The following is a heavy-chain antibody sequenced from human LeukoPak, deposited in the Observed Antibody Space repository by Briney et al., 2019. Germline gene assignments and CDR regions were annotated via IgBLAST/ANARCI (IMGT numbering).Heavy chain of an antibody. CDR1: GFTFSSYW. CDR2: IKSDGST. V-gene: IGHV3-74*01. J-gene: IGHJ1*01. D-gene: IGHD3-22*01. CDR3: ARAPSEIGGYYPEYFRH. Sequence: GGSLRLSCAASGFTFSSYWMHWVRQAPGKGLVWVSRIKSDGSTNYADSVKGRFTISRDNAKNTVSLQMNSLRAEDSGVYYCARAPSEIGGYYPEYFRHWGQGTLVTVSS.